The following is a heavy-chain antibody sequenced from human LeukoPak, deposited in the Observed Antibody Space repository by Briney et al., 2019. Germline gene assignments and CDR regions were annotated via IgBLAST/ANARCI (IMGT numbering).Heavy chain of an antibody. Sequence: SETLSLTCSVSGGSISSSSYYWGWIRQPPGKGLEWIGSIYYSGSTYYNPSLKSRVTISVDTSKNQFSLKLSSATAVDTAVYYCARPSRTGGLGAFDIWGQGTVVTVSS. CDR1: GGSISSSSYY. J-gene: IGHJ3*02. D-gene: IGHD6-19*01. CDR3: ARPSRTGGLGAFDI. CDR2: IYYSGST. V-gene: IGHV4-39*01.